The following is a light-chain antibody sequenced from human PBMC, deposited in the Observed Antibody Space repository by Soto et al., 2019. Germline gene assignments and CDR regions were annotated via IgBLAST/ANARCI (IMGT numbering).Light chain of an antibody. Sequence: IVLTQSPGTLSLSPWERATLSCRASQSVSSSYLAWYQQKPGQAPRLLIYQTSLRAAGIPARFSASGSGTDFTLTISDVQPEDFAVYYCQQYNNWPITFGQGTRLEIK. V-gene: IGKV3D-20*02. CDR1: QSVSSSY. CDR2: QTS. J-gene: IGKJ5*01. CDR3: QQYNNWPIT.